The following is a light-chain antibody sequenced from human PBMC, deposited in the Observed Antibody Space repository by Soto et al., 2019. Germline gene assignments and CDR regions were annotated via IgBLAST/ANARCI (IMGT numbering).Light chain of an antibody. CDR1: QDIGNY. V-gene: IGKV1-33*01. Sequence: DIQMTQSPSSLSASAGDRVTITCQASQDIGNYLNWYQQKPGRAPKPLIFDASTLRTGVPSRFSGSGSGSEFNFTITGLQPDDFATYFCQQYYTYATFGHGTRLEIK. CDR2: DAS. CDR3: QQYYTYAT. J-gene: IGKJ5*01.